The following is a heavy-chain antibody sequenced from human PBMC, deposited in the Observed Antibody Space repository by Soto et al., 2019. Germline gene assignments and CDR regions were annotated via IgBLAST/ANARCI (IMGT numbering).Heavy chain of an antibody. J-gene: IGHJ4*02. CDR2: ISAYNGNT. D-gene: IGHD3-3*01. CDR1: GYTFTSYG. Sequence: QVQLVQSGAEVKKPGASVKVSCKASGYTFTSYGISWVRQAPGQGLEWMGWISAYNGNTNYAQKLQGRVTMTTDTSTSTAYMELRSLRSDDTAVYYCARDNRRDFWGGYGGVYYFDYWGQGTLVTVSS. V-gene: IGHV1-18*01. CDR3: ARDNRRDFWGGYGGVYYFDY.